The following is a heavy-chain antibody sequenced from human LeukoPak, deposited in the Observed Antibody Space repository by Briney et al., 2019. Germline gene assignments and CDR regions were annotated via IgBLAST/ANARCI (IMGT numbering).Heavy chain of an antibody. D-gene: IGHD3-22*01. CDR1: GCTFSSHS. J-gene: IGHJ4*02. Sequence: GGSLRLSCAASGCTFSSHSMNWVRQAPGKGLEWVSSISSSSSYIYYADSVKGRFTISRDNAKNSLYLQMNSLRAEDTAVYYCAREDSSGYYFDYWGQGTLVTVSS. CDR3: AREDSSGYYFDY. CDR2: ISSSSSYI. V-gene: IGHV3-21*01.